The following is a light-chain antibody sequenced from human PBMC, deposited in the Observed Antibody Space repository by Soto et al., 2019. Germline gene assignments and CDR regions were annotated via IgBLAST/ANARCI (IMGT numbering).Light chain of an antibody. J-gene: IGKJ1*01. V-gene: IGKV4-1*01. CDR3: QQYYSTPWT. CDR2: WAS. Sequence: DIVMTQSPASQAVSLGERATINCKSSQSVLYSSNNKNYLAWYQQKPGQPPKLLIYWASTRESGVPDRFSGSGSGTDFTLTISSLQAEDVAVYYCQQYYSTPWTFGQGTKVEIK. CDR1: QSVLYSSNNKNY.